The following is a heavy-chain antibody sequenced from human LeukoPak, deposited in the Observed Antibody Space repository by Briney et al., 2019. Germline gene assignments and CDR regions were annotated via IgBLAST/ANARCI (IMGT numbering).Heavy chain of an antibody. J-gene: IGHJ4*02. CDR3: ARDQDLFDF. V-gene: IGHV4-59*01. Sequence: PSETLSLTCTVSAGSISSYYWSWIRQPPGKGLEWIGFISYSGNTNYSPSLKSRVTISVDTPKNQFSLKLSSVTAADTAVYYCARDQDLFDFWGQGTLVTVSS. D-gene: IGHD3-3*01. CDR2: ISYSGNT. CDR1: AGSISSYY.